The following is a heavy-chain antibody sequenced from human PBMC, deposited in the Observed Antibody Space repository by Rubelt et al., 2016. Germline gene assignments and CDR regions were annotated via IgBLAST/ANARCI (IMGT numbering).Heavy chain of an antibody. J-gene: IGHJ6*03. D-gene: IGHD3-10*01. CDR2: IYYSGST. V-gene: IGHV4-39*07. Sequence: QLQLQESGPGLVKPSETLSLTCTVSGGSISSSSYYWGWIRQPPGKGLEWIGSIYYSGSTYYNPSLKSRVTISVHTSKNEFSLKRSSVTAADTAVYYCARVEGSYYYYYMDVWGKGTTVTVSS. CDR3: ARVEGSYYYYYMDV. CDR1: GGSISSSSYY.